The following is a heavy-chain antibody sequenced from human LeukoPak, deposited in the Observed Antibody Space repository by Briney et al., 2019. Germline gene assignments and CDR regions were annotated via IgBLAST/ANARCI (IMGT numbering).Heavy chain of an antibody. CDR3: ARARAGRLDY. D-gene: IGHD6-25*01. CDR1: GGSFSTYY. J-gene: IGHJ4*02. CDR2: INHSGST. V-gene: IGHV4-34*10. Sequence: SETLSLTCAVYGGSFSTYYWSWIRQPPGKGLEWIGEINHSGSTNHNPSLKSRVTMSVDTSKNQFSLKLSSVTAADTAVYYCARARAGRLDYWGQGTLVTVSS.